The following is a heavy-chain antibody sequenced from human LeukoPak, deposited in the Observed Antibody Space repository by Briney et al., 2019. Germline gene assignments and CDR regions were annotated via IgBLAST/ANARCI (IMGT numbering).Heavy chain of an antibody. V-gene: IGHV4-34*01. CDR1: GGSFSGYY. Sequence: PSETLSLTCAVYGGSFSGYYWSWIRQPPGKGLEWIGEINHSGSTNYNPSLKSRVTISVDTSKNQFSLKLSSVTAADTAVYYCARAGPYYDSSGYLEFDYWGQGTLVTVSS. D-gene: IGHD3-22*01. CDR2: INHSGST. J-gene: IGHJ4*02. CDR3: ARAGPYYDSSGYLEFDY.